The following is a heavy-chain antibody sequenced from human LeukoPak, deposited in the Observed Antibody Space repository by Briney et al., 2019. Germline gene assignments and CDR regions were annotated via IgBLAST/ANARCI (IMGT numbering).Heavy chain of an antibody. V-gene: IGHV4-59*12. Sequence: SETLSLTCTVSGGSISSYYWSWIRQPPGKGLEWIGSIYYSGSTYYNPSLKSRVTISVDTSKNQFSLKLSSVTAADTAVYYCARVDVSSGYYFIDYWGQGTLVTVSS. D-gene: IGHD3-22*01. CDR3: ARVDVSSGYYFIDY. CDR2: IYYSGST. CDR1: GGSISSYY. J-gene: IGHJ4*02.